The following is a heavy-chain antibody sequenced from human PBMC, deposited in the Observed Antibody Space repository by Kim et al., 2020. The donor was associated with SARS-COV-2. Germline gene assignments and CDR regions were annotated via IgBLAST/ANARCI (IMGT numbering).Heavy chain of an antibody. CDR3: ARLRVQVNWFDP. Sequence: HHTPPLSGRVTIAVDTSKNQFSLKLSSVTAADTAVYYCARLRVQVNWFDPWGQGTLVTVSS. J-gene: IGHJ5*02. V-gene: IGHV4-39*01. D-gene: IGHD3-10*01.